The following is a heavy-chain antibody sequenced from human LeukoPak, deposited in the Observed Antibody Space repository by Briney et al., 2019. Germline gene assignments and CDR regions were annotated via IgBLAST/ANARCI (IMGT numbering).Heavy chain of an antibody. CDR3: ARNSGGANLYDS. J-gene: IGHJ4*02. Sequence: GGSLRLSCAASGFIFSDYYMSWIRQAPGKGLEWVSYISSSGRTIKYADSVRGRFTISRDNAKDSLYLQLNSLRAEDTAVYYCARNSGGANLYDSWGQGTLVTVSS. V-gene: IGHV3-11*04. CDR1: GFIFSDYY. CDR2: ISSSGRTI. D-gene: IGHD1-1*01.